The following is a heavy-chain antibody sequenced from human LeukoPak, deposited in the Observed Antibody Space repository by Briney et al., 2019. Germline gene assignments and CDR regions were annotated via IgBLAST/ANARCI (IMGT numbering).Heavy chain of an antibody. CDR3: ARGAPDFWSVYYMDV. CDR2: MNPNSGNT. CDR1: GYTFTGYY. J-gene: IGHJ6*03. Sequence: ASVKVSCKASGYTFTGYYIHWVRQATGQGLEWMGWMNPNSGNTGYAQKFQGRVTITRNTSISTAYMELSSLRSEDTAVYYCARGAPDFWSVYYMDVWGKGTTVTVSS. D-gene: IGHD3-3*01. V-gene: IGHV1-8*03.